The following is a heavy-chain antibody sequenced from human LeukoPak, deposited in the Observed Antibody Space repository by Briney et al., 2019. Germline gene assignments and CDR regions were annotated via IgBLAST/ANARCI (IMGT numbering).Heavy chain of an antibody. CDR2: IYPGDSDT. D-gene: IGHD6-19*01. CDR1: GYSFTRYW. J-gene: IGHJ4*02. CDR3: ARGQYSSGWAFDY. V-gene: IGHV5-51*01. Sequence: GESLKISCKGSGYSFTRYWSGWVRQMPGKGLEWMGIIYPGDSDTRYSPSFQGQVTISADKSISTAYLQWSSLKASDTAMYYCARGQYSSGWAFDYWGQGTLVTVSS.